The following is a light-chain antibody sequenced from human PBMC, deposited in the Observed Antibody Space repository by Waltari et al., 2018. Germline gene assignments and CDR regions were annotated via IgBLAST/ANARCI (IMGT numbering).Light chain of an antibody. Sequence: DVVMTQSPLSLSGTPGQPASMSCKSSQSLLQSDGKTFIYWYLQRPGQSPQLLIYEIFNRFSGVPERFSGSGSGTDFTLNISRVAADDVGTYYCMQTLQPWTIGQGTKVEIK. J-gene: IGKJ1*01. CDR1: QSLLQSDGKTF. CDR2: EIF. V-gene: IGKV2D-29*02. CDR3: MQTLQPWT.